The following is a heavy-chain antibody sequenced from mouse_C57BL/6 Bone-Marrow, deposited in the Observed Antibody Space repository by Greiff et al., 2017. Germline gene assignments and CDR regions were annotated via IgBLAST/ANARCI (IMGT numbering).Heavy chain of an antibody. CDR2: IYPRSGNT. Sequence: QVQLQQSGAELARPGASVKLSCKASGYTFTSYGISWVKQRTGQGLEWIGEIYPRSGNTYYNEKFKGKATLTADKSSSTAYMELRSLTSEDSAGYVCARWGYDGYYDYAMDYWGQGTSVTVSS. J-gene: IGHJ4*01. V-gene: IGHV1-81*01. D-gene: IGHD2-3*01. CDR3: ARWGYDGYYDYAMDY. CDR1: GYTFTSYG.